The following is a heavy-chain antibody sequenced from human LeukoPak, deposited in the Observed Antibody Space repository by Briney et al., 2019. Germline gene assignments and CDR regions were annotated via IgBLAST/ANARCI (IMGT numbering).Heavy chain of an antibody. J-gene: IGHJ4*02. CDR3: ARGGSFFVY. V-gene: IGHV3-48*03. CDR1: GFTFSGYD. D-gene: IGHD1-26*01. Sequence: PGGSLRLPCAASGFTFSGYDMNWVRQAPGKGLEWVSYISSSGTTIYYADSVRGRFTISRDNAKNSLYLQMNSLRAEDTAVYYCARGGSFFVYWGQGTLVTVSS. CDR2: ISSSGTTI.